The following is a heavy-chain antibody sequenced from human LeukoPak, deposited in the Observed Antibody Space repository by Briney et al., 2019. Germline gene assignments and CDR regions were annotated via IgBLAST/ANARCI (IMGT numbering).Heavy chain of an antibody. CDR2: ISSSSSYI. CDR3: ARDRYPSEQWLAMGPFDY. J-gene: IGHJ4*02. Sequence: GGSLRLSCAASGFTFSSYSMNWVRQAPGKGLEGVSSISSSSSYIYYADSVKGRFTISRDNAKSSLYLQMNSLRAEDTAVYYCARDRYPSEQWLAMGPFDYWGQGTLVTVSS. CDR1: GFTFSSYS. V-gene: IGHV3-21*01. D-gene: IGHD6-19*01.